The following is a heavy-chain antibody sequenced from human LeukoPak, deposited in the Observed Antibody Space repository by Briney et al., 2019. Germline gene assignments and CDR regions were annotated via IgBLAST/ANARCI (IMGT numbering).Heavy chain of an antibody. J-gene: IGHJ5*02. CDR3: TTDLGILLWFGELLSPFDP. Sequence: GGSLRLSCAASGFTFSNAWMSWVRQAPGKGLEWVGRIKSKTDDGATDYAAPVKGRFTISRDDSKNTLYLQMNSLKTEDTAVYYCTTDLGILLWFGELLSPFDPWGQGTLVTVSS. CDR2: IKSKTDDGAT. D-gene: IGHD3-10*01. V-gene: IGHV3-15*01. CDR1: GFTFSNAW.